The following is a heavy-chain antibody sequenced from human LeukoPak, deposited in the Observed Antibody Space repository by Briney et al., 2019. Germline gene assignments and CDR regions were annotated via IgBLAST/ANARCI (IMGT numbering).Heavy chain of an antibody. Sequence: ASVKVSCKVSGYSLTELSMHWVRQAPGKGLEWMGGFDPGNGEMICEQKFQGRVTMTEDTSTDTAYMELSSLRSEDTALYYCATGTHYDLLPYWGQGSLVTVSS. CDR1: GYSLTELS. CDR2: FDPGNGEM. J-gene: IGHJ4*02. CDR3: ATGTHYDLLPY. D-gene: IGHD3-9*01. V-gene: IGHV1-24*01.